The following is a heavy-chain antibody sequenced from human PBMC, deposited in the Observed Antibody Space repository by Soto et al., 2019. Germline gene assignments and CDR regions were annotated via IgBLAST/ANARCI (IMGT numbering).Heavy chain of an antibody. Sequence: GASVKVSCKVSGCTLTELSMHWVRQAPGKGLEWMGGFDPEDGETIYAQKFQGRVTMTEDTSKDTAYMELSSLRSEDTAVYYCARVGRLYYYYGMDVWGQGTTVTVSS. CDR2: FDPEDGET. D-gene: IGHD6-25*01. CDR3: ARVGRLYYYYGMDV. J-gene: IGHJ6*02. CDR1: GCTLTELS. V-gene: IGHV1-24*01.